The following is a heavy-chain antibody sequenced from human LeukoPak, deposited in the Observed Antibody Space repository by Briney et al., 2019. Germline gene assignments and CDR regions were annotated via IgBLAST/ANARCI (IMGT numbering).Heavy chain of an antibody. CDR1: GFTFDDYA. D-gene: IGHD1-26*01. J-gene: IGHJ4*02. Sequence: PGGSLALSCAASGFTFDDYAMHWVRQAPGKGLEWVSGISWNSGSIGYADSVKGRFTISRDNAKNSLYLQMNSLRAEDTGLYYCAKDASSGSYSNINFDYWGQGTLVTVSS. CDR3: AKDASSGSYSNINFDY. V-gene: IGHV3-9*01. CDR2: ISWNSGSI.